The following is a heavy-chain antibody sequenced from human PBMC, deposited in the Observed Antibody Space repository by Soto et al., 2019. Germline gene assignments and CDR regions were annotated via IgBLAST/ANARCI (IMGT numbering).Heavy chain of an antibody. CDR3: AKDPESITYYYYGMDV. CDR1: GFTFSSYG. CDR2: ISYDGSNK. J-gene: IGHJ6*02. Sequence: GGSLRLSCAASGFTFSSYGMHWVRQAPGKGLEWVAVISYDGSNKYYADSVKGRFTISRDNSKNTLYLQMNSLRAEDTAVYYCAKDPESITYYYYGMDVWGQGTTVTFSS. V-gene: IGHV3-30*18.